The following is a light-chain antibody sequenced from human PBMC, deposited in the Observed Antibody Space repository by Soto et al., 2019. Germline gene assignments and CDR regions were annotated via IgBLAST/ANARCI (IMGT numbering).Light chain of an antibody. CDR3: QQRSNWPPIT. Sequence: EIVLTQSPATLSLSPGERATLSCRASQSVSSYLAWYQQKPGQAPRLLIYDASNRATGIPARFSGSGSGTAFTLPTSSLEPEDFAVYYCQQRSNWPPITFGQGTRLEIK. CDR2: DAS. J-gene: IGKJ5*01. CDR1: QSVSSY. V-gene: IGKV3-11*01.